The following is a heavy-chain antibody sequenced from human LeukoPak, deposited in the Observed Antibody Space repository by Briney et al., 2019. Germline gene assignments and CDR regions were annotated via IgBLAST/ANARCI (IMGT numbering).Heavy chain of an antibody. D-gene: IGHD6-13*01. CDR2: INHSGST. J-gene: IGHJ5*02. Sequence: SETLSLTCAVYGGSFSGYYWSWIRQPPGKGLEWIGEINHSGSTNYNPSLKSRVTISVDTSKNQFSLKLSSVTAADTAVYYCARGRSIDSSSLRWFDPWGQGTLVTVSS. V-gene: IGHV4-34*01. CDR3: ARGRSIDSSSLRWFDP. CDR1: GGSFSGYY.